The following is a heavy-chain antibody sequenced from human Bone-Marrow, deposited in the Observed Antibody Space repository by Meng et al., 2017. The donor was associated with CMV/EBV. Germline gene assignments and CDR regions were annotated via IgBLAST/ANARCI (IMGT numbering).Heavy chain of an antibody. V-gene: IGHV3-53*01. Sequence: GGSLRLSCAASGFTVTNNTMSWVRQAPGKGLEWVSVTYSGGSTYSADSVKGRFTISRDNSKNTLSLQMNTLRAEDTAVYYCARDREYSSSSGYYYAMDVRGQGTTVTVSS. CDR1: GFTVTNNT. J-gene: IGHJ6*02. CDR3: ARDREYSSSSGYYYAMDV. CDR2: TYSGGST. D-gene: IGHD6-6*01.